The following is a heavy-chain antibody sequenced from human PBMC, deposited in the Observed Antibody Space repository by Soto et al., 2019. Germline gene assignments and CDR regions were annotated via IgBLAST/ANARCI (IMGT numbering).Heavy chain of an antibody. CDR3: ARAGIAVAGFDY. CDR2: IYYSGST. CDR1: GGSISSYY. J-gene: IGHJ4*02. V-gene: IGHV4-59*01. Sequence: QVQLQESGPGLVKPSETLSLTCTVSGGSISSYYWSWIRQPPGKGLEWIGYIYYSGSTNYNPSLKSRVTISVDTAKNQFSLKLSSVTAADTAVYYCARAGIAVAGFDYWGQGTLVTVSS. D-gene: IGHD6-19*01.